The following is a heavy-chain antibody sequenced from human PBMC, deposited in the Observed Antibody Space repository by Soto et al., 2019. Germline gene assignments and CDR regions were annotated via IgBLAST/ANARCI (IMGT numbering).Heavy chain of an antibody. CDR3: ARGVRKIVVVITDNYYYYGMDV. V-gene: IGHV1-69*13. Sequence: ASVKVSCKASGGTFSSYAISWVRQAPGQGLEWMGGIIPIFGTANYAQKFQGRVTITADESTSTAYMELSSLRSEDTAVYYCARGVRKIVVVITDNYYYYGMDVWGQGTTVTVSS. J-gene: IGHJ6*02. D-gene: IGHD3-22*01. CDR2: IIPIFGTA. CDR1: GGTFSSYA.